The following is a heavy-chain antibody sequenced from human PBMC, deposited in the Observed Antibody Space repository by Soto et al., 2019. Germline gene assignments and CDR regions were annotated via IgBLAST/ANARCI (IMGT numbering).Heavy chain of an antibody. Sequence: PAECLTIFCKVSGYTFTNYCIVWVPQMPGKGLEWMGIIYPGDSDTKYNPSFQGRVTISADKSITTTYLRWTSLKASDTAIYYCAASIFYYGMDVWGQGTTVTVSS. CDR3: AASIFYYGMDV. V-gene: IGHV5-51*01. CDR1: GYTFTNYC. CDR2: IYPGDSDT. J-gene: IGHJ6*01.